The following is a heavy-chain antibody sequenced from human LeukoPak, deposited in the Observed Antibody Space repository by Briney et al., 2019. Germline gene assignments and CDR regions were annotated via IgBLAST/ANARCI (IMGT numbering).Heavy chain of an antibody. Sequence: GGSLRLSCAASGFTFSSYSMNWVRQAPGKGLEWVSSISSSSSYIYYADSVKGRFAISRDNAKNSLYLQMNSLRAEDTAVYYCARARGRTTRHWGQGTLVTVSS. D-gene: IGHD2/OR15-2a*01. J-gene: IGHJ4*02. V-gene: IGHV3-21*01. CDR1: GFTFSSYS. CDR2: ISSSSSYI. CDR3: ARARGRTTRH.